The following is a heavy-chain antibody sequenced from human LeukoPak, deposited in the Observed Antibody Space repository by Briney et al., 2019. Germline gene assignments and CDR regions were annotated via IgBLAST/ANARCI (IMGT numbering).Heavy chain of an antibody. J-gene: IGHJ5*02. CDR1: GGSISSGGYY. V-gene: IGHV4-31*03. CDR2: IYYSGST. CDR3: ARGGIRYYDSSGKGYWFDP. D-gene: IGHD3-22*01. Sequence: SQTLSLTCTVSGGSISSGGYYWSWISQHPGKGLEGIGYIYYSGSTYYNPSLKSRVTISVDTSKNQFSLKLSSVTAADTAVYYCARGGIRYYDSSGKGYWFDPWGQGTLVTVSS.